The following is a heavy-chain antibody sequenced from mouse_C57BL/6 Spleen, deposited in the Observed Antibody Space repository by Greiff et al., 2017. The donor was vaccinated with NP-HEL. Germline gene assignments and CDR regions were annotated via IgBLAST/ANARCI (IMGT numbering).Heavy chain of an antibody. J-gene: IGHJ4*01. CDR3: AKGITTVVARGYYAMDY. CDR2: INPGSGGT. D-gene: IGHD1-1*01. Sequence: VQLQQSGAELVRPGTSVKVSCKASGYAFTNYLIEWVKQRPGQGLEWIGVINPGSGGTNYNEKFKGKATLTADKSSSTAYMQLSRLTSEDSAVYFCAKGITTVVARGYYAMDYWGQGTSVTVSS. CDR1: GYAFTNYL. V-gene: IGHV1-54*01.